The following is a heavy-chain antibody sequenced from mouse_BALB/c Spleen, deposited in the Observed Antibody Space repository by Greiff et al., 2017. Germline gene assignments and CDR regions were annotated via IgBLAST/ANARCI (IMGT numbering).Heavy chain of an antibody. CDR3: ARSLYGSSYVGY. Sequence: VQLQQTGPELVKPGASVKISCKASGYSFTDYIMLWVKQSHGKSLEWIGNINPYYGSTSYNLKFKGKATLTVDKSSSTAYMQLNSLTSEDSAVYYCARSLYGSSYVGYWGQGTTLTVSS. CDR2: INPYYGST. D-gene: IGHD1-1*01. CDR1: GYSFTDYI. V-gene: IGHV1-39*01. J-gene: IGHJ2*01.